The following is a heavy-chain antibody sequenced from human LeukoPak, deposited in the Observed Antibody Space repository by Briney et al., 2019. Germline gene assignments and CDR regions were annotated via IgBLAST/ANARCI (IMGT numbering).Heavy chain of an antibody. Sequence: SETLSLTCTVSGGSISSYYWSWIRQPPGKGREGIGYIYYSGSTNYNPSLKSRVNISVDTPKNQFSLKLRSETAADTAVYYCARGVRGDFDYWGQGTLVTVSS. CDR1: GGSISSYY. CDR3: ARGVRGDFDY. D-gene: IGHD3-10*02. J-gene: IGHJ4*02. CDR2: IYYSGST. V-gene: IGHV4-59*01.